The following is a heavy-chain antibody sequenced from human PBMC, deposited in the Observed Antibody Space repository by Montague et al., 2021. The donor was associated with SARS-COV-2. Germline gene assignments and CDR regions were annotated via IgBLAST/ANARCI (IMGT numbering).Heavy chain of an antibody. CDR3: ARHGTPGYGPLDF. CDR1: GDSISSSSYF. D-gene: IGHD5-12*01. V-gene: IGHV4-39*01. Sequence: SQTLSLTCSVSGDSISSSSYFWSWIRQPPGKGLEWIGSIYYSGSTFYNPSLKSRVTISVDTSKKQFSLKLTSVTAADTALYYCARHGTPGYGPLDFWGQGTTVAVSS. J-gene: IGHJ6*02. CDR2: IYYSGST.